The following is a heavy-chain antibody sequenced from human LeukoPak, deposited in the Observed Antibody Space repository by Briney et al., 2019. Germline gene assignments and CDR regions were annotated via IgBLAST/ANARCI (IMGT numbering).Heavy chain of an antibody. Sequence: GSLRLSCAASGFTFSSYEMNWVRQAPGKGLEWVSYISSSGSTTHYADSVKGRFTIPRDNAKKSLYLQMNSLRAEDTAVYYCARDNYDSSGYYFDWGQGTLVTVSS. D-gene: IGHD3-22*01. CDR1: GFTFSSYE. CDR3: ARDNYDSSGYYFD. V-gene: IGHV3-48*03. J-gene: IGHJ4*02. CDR2: ISSSGSTT.